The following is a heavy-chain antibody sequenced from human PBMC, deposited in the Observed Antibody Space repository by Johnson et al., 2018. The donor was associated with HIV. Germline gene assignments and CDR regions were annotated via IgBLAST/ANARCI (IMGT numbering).Heavy chain of an antibody. CDR2: ISYDGSNK. CDR3: ARDSGQGWELLTDAFDI. J-gene: IGHJ3*02. D-gene: IGHD1-26*01. V-gene: IGHV3-30-3*01. Sequence: VQLVESGGGVVQPGRSLRLSCAASGFTFSSYAMHWVRQAPGKGLEWVAVISYDGSNKYYADSVKGRFTISRDNSKNTLYLQMNSLRAEDTAVYYCARDSGQGWELLTDAFDIWGQGTMVTVFS. CDR1: GFTFSSYA.